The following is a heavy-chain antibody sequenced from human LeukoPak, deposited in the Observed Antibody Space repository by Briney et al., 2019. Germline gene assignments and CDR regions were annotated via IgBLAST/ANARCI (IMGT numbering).Heavy chain of an antibody. CDR1: RGSINCYY. V-gene: IGHV4-59*01. D-gene: IGHD3-22*01. J-gene: IGHJ3*02. CDR3: ARGYTSANDYAFDI. Sequence: PSETLSLTCTVSRGSINCYYWSRIRQPPGKGLEWIGYISYSGSTNYNPSLRSRVTISVDTSKNQFSLKLSSVTAADTAAYYCARGYTSANDYAFDIWGQGTMVTVSS. CDR2: ISYSGST.